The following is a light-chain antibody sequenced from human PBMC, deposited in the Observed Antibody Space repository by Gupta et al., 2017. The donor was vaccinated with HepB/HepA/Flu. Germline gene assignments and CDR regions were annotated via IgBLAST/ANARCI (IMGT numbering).Light chain of an antibody. V-gene: IGKV3-20*01. Sequence: EIVLTQSPGTLSLSPGERATLSCRASQSVSSSYLAWHQQKPGQAPRRLIYGASSRATGIPDRFSGSGSGTDFTLTISRLEPEDFAVYYCQQYGSSPRTFGQGTXVEIK. CDR2: GAS. CDR3: QQYGSSPRT. CDR1: QSVSSSY. J-gene: IGKJ1*01.